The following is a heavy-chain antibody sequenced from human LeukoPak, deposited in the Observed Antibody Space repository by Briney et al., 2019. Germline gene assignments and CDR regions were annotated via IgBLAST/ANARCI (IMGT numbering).Heavy chain of an antibody. D-gene: IGHD3-3*01. CDR3: VKGGQNYDFWRFDY. CDR1: GFRFSSYA. CDR2: ITGSGGST. J-gene: IGHJ4*02. V-gene: IGHV3-23*01. Sequence: GRCVRLSCGASGFRFSSYAMSWVRQAPGKGLEWVSSITGSGGSTYYTDSVKGRFAISRDNSKSTLYLQMNSLGTDDTALYYCVKGGQNYDFWRFDYWGQGTLVTASS.